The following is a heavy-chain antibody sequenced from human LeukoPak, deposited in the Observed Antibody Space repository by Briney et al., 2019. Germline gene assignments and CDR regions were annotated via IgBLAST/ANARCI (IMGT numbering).Heavy chain of an antibody. D-gene: IGHD1-26*01. Sequence: SETLSLTCTVSGGSISSHYWSWIRQPPGKGLEWIGYIYYSGSTNYNPSLKSRVTISVDTSKNQFSLKLSSVTAADTAVYYCAREGALGWEGDDAFDIWGQGTMVTVSP. CDR1: GGSISSHY. J-gene: IGHJ3*02. CDR2: IYYSGST. CDR3: AREGALGWEGDDAFDI. V-gene: IGHV4-59*11.